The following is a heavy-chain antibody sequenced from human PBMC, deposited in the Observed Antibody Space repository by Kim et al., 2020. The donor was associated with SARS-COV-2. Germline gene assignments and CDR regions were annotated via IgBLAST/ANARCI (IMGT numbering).Heavy chain of an antibody. CDR2: INHSGST. CDR1: GGSFSGYY. Sequence: SETLSLTCAVYGGSFSGYYWSWIRQPPGKGLEWIGEINHSGSTNYNPSLKSRVTISVDTSKNQFSLKLSSVTAADTAVYYCGRLYGSGSYYTPRNYYYG. D-gene: IGHD3-10*01. V-gene: IGHV4-34*01. J-gene: IGHJ6*01. CDR3: GRLYGSGSYYTPRNYYYG.